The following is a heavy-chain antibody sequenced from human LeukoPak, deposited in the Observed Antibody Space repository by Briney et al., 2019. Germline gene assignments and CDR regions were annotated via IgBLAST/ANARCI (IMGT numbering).Heavy chain of an antibody. CDR2: VYSRWNT. CDR1: VGSISGSF. CDR3: ARETATSGWYFLDY. D-gene: IGHD6-19*01. J-gene: IGHJ4*02. Sequence: PSETLSLTCTVSVGSISGSFWTWIRQAAGKGREWIGRVYSRWNTNYNPSLKSRVPLSVDKSKKQISLKLTSVTAADTALFYCARETATSGWYFLDYWGQGTLVTVSS. V-gene: IGHV4-4*07.